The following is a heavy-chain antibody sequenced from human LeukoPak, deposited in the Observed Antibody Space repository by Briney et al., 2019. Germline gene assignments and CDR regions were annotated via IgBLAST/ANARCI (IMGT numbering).Heavy chain of an antibody. CDR3: AKGLVRATPYYGMDV. J-gene: IGHJ6*02. CDR1: GFTFSSYA. Sequence: GGSLRLSCAASGFTFSSYAMSWVRQAPGKGLEWVSAISGSGGSTYYADSVKGRFTISRDNSKNTLYLQMNSLRAEDTAVYNCAKGLVRATPYYGMDVWGQGTTVTVSS. V-gene: IGHV3-23*01. D-gene: IGHD1-26*01. CDR2: ISGSGGST.